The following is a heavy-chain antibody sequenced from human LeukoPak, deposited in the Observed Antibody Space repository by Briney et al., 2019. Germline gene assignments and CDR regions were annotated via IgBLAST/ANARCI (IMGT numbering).Heavy chain of an antibody. D-gene: IGHD2-2*02. V-gene: IGHV3-21*01. CDR2: ISSSSSYI. CDR1: GFTFSSYS. CDR3: ARDPGVYCSSTSCYTGY. Sequence: GGSLRLSCAASGFTFSSYSMNWVRQAPGKGLEGGSSISSSSSYIYYADSVKGRFTISRDNATNSLYLQMNSLRAEDTAVYYCARDPGVYCSSTSCYTGYWGQGTLVTVSS. J-gene: IGHJ4*02.